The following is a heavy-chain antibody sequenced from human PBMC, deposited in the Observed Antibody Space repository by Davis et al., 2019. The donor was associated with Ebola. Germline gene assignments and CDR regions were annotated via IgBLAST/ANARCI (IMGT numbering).Heavy chain of an antibody. V-gene: IGHV1-46*01. Sequence: AASVKVSCKASGYTFTSYYMHWVRQAPGQGLEWMGIINPSGGSTSYAQKFQGRVTMTRDTSTSTVYMELSSLSSEDTAMYYCAASLGGFTGYNQGWSQGTLVTVSS. CDR1: GYTFTSYY. CDR3: AASLGGFTGYNQG. CDR2: INPSGGST. D-gene: IGHD5-12*01. J-gene: IGHJ4*02.